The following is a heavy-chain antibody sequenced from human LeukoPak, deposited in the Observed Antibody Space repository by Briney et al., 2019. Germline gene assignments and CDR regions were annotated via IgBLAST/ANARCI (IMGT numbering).Heavy chain of an antibody. V-gene: IGHV4-61*02. J-gene: IGHJ5*02. D-gene: IGHD3-3*01. CDR1: GGSISSGSYY. CDR2: IYTSGST. CDR3: ARGDYDFWSGYHWFDP. Sequence: SETLSLTCTVSGGSISSGSYYWSWIRQPAGKGLEWIGRIYTSGSTNYNPSLKSRVTISVDTSKNQFSLKLSSVTAADTAVYYCARGDYDFWSGYHWFDPWGQGTLVTVSS.